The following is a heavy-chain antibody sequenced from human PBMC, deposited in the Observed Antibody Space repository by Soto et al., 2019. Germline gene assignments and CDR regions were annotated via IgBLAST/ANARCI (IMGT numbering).Heavy chain of an antibody. J-gene: IGHJ4*02. D-gene: IGHD3-3*01. V-gene: IGHV3-74*01. CDR1: GFTFSDHW. CDR3: ARGRWIGYTSFFGVAH. Sequence: EVQLAESGGVLVQPGGSLRLSCVASGFTFSDHWMNWVRQAPGKGLVWVSRINSGGSRTNYSDSVKGRFTISRDNAKNTLYLEITSVNVKDTSVYYCARGRWIGYTSFFGVAHWGRGTLVTVSS. CDR2: INSGGSRT.